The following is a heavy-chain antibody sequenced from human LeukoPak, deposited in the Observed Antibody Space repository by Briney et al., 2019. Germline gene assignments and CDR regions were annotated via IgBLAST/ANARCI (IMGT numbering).Heavy chain of an antibody. J-gene: IGHJ6*02. CDR1: GFTSTSSA. V-gene: IGHV1-58*02. D-gene: IGHD1-26*01. CDR2: IVVGSGNT. Sequence: ASVKVSCKASGFTSTSSAMQWVRQARGQRLEWIGWIVVGSGNTNYAQKFQERVTITRDMSTSTAYMELSSLRSEDTAVYYCAAGELYYYYGMDVWGQGTTVTVSS. CDR3: AAGELYYYYGMDV.